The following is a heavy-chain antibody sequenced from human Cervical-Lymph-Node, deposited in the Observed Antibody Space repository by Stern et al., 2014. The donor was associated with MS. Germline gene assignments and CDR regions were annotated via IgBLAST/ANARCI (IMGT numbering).Heavy chain of an antibody. CDR2: ISWNSGSI. CDR3: AKDPYDSSGPHWFDP. V-gene: IGHV3-9*01. Sequence: QLVEYVGGLVQPGRSLRLSCAASGFTFDVYAMHWVRQAPGKGLECVSGISWNSGSIGYADSVKGRFTISRDNAKNSLYLQMNSLRAEDTALYYCAKDPYDSSGPHWFDPWGQGTLVTVSS. D-gene: IGHD3-22*01. J-gene: IGHJ5*02. CDR1: GFTFDVYA.